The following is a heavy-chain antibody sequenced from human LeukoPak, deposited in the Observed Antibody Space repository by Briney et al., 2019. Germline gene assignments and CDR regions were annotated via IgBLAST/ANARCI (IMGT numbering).Heavy chain of an antibody. V-gene: IGHV4-59*12. J-gene: IGHJ3*02. D-gene: IGHD6-6*01. CDR3: ARDYSAARPGAFDI. CDR2: ISYSGST. CDR1: GGSISAYY. Sequence: SSETLSLTCSVSGGSISAYYWSWIRQPPGKGLEWIGYISYSGSTNYNPSLKSRVTISVDTSKNQFSLKLSSATAADTAVYYCARDYSAARPGAFDIWGQGTMVTVSS.